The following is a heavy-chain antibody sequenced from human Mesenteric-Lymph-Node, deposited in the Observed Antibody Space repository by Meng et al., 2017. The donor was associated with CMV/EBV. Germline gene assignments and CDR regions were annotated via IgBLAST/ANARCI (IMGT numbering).Heavy chain of an antibody. CDR3: ARGRGCSDTRCYDDVLNI. CDR1: GYTFTYYY. J-gene: IGHJ3*02. V-gene: IGHV1-2*02. Sequence: ASVKVSCKASGYTFTYYYMHWVRQAPGQGPECMGWINPNTGGTIYAQKFQGRVTMTRDTSISTAYMELSRLSSDDTAVYYCARGRGCSDTRCYDDVLNIWGQGTMVTVSS. D-gene: IGHD2-2*01. CDR2: INPNTGGT.